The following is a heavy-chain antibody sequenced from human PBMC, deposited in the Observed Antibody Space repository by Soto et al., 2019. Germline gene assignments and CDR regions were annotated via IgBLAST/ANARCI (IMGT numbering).Heavy chain of an antibody. CDR2: IIPIFGTA. V-gene: IGHV1-69*06. Sequence: KVSCKSSGGTFSSYAISWVRQAPGQGLEWMGGIIPIFGTANYAQKFQGRVTITADKSTSTAYMELSSLRSEDTAVYYCARGGIAAAEFDYWGQGTLVTVSS. D-gene: IGHD6-13*01. CDR1: GGTFSSYA. CDR3: ARGGIAAAEFDY. J-gene: IGHJ4*02.